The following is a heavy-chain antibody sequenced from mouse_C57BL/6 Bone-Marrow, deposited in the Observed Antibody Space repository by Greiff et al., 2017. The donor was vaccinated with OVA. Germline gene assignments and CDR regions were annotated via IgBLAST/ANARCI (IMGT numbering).Heavy chain of an antibody. D-gene: IGHD4-1*01. V-gene: IGHV5-16*01. CDR1: GFTFSDYY. J-gene: IGHJ1*03. CDR2: INYDGSST. Sequence: EVHLVESEGGLVQPGSSMKLSCTASGFTFSDYYMAWVRQVPEKGLEWVANINYDGSSTYYLDSLKSRFIISRDNAKNILYLQMSSLKSEDTATYYCARDRRLGLRYFDVWGTGTTVTVSS. CDR3: ARDRRLGLRYFDV.